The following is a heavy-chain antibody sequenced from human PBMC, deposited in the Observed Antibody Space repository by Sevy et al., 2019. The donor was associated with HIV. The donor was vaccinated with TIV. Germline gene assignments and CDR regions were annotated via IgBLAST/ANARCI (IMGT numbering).Heavy chain of an antibody. CDR3: ARGALSGSYGGPLDY. V-gene: IGHV3-13*01. CDR2: INTVGDT. D-gene: IGHD1-26*01. Sequence: GGSLRLSCAASGFTFSIYDMHWVCQATGKGLEWVSAINTVGDTYYPGSVKGRFTISRENAKNSLYLQMNSLRAGDTAVYYCARGALSGSYGGPLDYWGQGTLVTVSS. CDR1: GFTFSIYD. J-gene: IGHJ4*02.